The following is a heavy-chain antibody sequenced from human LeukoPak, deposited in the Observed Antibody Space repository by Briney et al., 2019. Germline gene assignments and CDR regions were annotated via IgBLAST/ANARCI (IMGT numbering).Heavy chain of an antibody. V-gene: IGHV3-23*01. D-gene: IGHD6-19*01. CDR1: GFTFSSYA. CDR3: AKVGIAVAGKVLYYFDY. J-gene: IGHJ4*02. Sequence: GGSLRLSCAASGFTFSSYAMSWVRQAPGKGLEWVSAISSSGGSTYYADSVKGRFTISRDNSKNTLYLQMNSLRAEDTAVYYCAKVGIAVAGKVLYYFDYWGQGTLVTVSS. CDR2: ISSSGGST.